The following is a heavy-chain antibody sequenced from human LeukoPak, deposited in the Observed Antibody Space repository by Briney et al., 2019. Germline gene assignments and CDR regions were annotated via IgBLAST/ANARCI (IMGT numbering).Heavy chain of an antibody. V-gene: IGHV1-18*01. CDR1: GYTFTSYG. J-gene: IGHJ4*02. D-gene: IGHD6-19*01. CDR2: ISAYNGNT. CDR3: ARGKEQWLDLCDY. Sequence: ASVKVSCKASGYTFTSYGISWVRQAPGQVLEWMGWISAYNGNTNYAQKVQVSVTIITDTSTSTAYMELRSLRSDDTAVYYCARGKEQWLDLCDYWGQGTLVTVSS.